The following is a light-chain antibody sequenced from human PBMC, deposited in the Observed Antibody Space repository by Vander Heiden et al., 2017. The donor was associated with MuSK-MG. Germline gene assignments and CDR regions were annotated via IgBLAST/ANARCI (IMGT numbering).Light chain of an antibody. Sequence: QSALTQPASVSGSPGQSITISCTGTSSDVGYYNYVSWYQQHPGKAPNLMIYEVTNRPSGVSNRFSGSKSGDTASLTISGLQAEDEADYYCSSYTNATTVIFGGGTKLTVL. CDR2: EVT. V-gene: IGLV2-14*01. J-gene: IGLJ2*01. CDR1: SSDVGYYNY. CDR3: SSYTNATTVI.